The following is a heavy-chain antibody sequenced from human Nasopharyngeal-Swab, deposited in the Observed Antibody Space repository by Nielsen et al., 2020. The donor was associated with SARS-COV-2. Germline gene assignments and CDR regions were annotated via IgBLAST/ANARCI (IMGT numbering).Heavy chain of an antibody. CDR2: INPDTGGT. CDR3: ARLGAAGDLDY. V-gene: IGHV1-2*04. J-gene: IGHJ4*02. Sequence: ASVKVSCKASGYTFMDFKMHWVRQAPGQGLEWMGWINPDTGGTTYAQRFQGWVTMTRDTSISTFYMDLNRLKSDDMAVYYCARLGAAGDLDYWGQGTLVTVSS. D-gene: IGHD6-13*01. CDR1: GYTFMDFK.